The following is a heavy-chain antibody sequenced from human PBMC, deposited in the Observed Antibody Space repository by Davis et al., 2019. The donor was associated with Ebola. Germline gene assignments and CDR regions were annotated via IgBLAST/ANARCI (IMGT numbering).Heavy chain of an antibody. CDR2: IYHIGST. J-gene: IGHJ4*02. D-gene: IGHD6-19*01. V-gene: IGHV4-30-2*01. CDR3: ARARRGGWDY. CDR1: GGSISSGGYS. Sequence: MPSETLSLTCAVSGGSISSGGYSWSWIRQPPGKGLEWIGYIYHIGSTYYNPSLKSRVAISVDRSKNQFFLKLTSVTAADTAVYYCARARRGGWDYWGQGTLVTVSS.